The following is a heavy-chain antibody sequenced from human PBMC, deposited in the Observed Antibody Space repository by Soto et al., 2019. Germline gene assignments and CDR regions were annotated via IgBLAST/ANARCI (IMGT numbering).Heavy chain of an antibody. CDR1: GFTFYYLS. J-gene: IGHJ4*02. V-gene: IGHV3-9*01. Sequence: GGSPRLSSEASGFTFYYLSMRWVRQRPGGGLEWVAGISWKSDSEGYADSVKGRFTISRDNSKNTLYLQMNSLRAEDTAVYYCARDELYYYDSSGYYQIDYWGQGTLVTVSS. CDR2: ISWKSDSE. D-gene: IGHD3-22*01. CDR3: ARDELYYYDSSGYYQIDY.